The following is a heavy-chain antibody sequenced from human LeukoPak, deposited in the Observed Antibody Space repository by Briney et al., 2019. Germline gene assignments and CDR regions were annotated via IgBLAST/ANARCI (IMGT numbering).Heavy chain of an antibody. CDR3: ARGRAGYYPHYYYYMDV. V-gene: IGHV4-34*01. D-gene: IGHD3-22*01. J-gene: IGHJ6*03. CDR1: GGSFSGYY. Sequence: SETLSLTCAVYGGSFSGYYWSWIRQPPGKGLEWIGEINHSGNTNYNPSPKSRVTISVDTSKNQFSLKLSSVTAADTAVYYCARGRAGYYPHYYYYMDVWGKGTTVTVSS. CDR2: INHSGNT.